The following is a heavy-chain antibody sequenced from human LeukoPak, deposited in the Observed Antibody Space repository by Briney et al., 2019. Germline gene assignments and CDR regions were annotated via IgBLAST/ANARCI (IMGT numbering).Heavy chain of an antibody. V-gene: IGHV3-30-3*01. J-gene: IGHJ4*02. Sequence: GGSLRLSCAASGFSITTFAMTWVRQAPGKGLEPVAVISYDASEKNYADSVKGRFTISRDTSKNTIYLQMNSLTSEDAAVYYCASVADYWGQGTLVTVSS. CDR3: ASVADY. CDR2: ISYDASEK. CDR1: GFSITTFA.